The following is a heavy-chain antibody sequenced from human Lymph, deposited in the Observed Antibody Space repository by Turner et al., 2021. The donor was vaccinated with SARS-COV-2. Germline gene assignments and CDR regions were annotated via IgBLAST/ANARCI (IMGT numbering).Heavy chain of an antibody. CDR2: ISSSGGTI. CDR1: RFTLHTYE. Sequence: EFQLVESWGGLVQPGWSLLLSFAASRFTLHTYEMNWVRQDPGKGLEWVSYISSSGGTIYYAESVKGRFTISRDNAKNSLYLQMNSLRAEDTAVYYCARDQYYDSSGYYFFRASYFDLWGRGTLVTVSS. V-gene: IGHV3-48*03. J-gene: IGHJ2*01. D-gene: IGHD3-22*01. CDR3: ARDQYYDSSGYYFFRASYFDL.